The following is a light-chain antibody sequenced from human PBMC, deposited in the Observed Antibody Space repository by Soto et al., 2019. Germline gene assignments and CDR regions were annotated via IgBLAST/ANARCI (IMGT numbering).Light chain of an antibody. Sequence: DIQMTQSPSTLSGSVGERVTSTCRASQTISSWLAWYQQKPGKAPKLLIYKASTLKSGVPSRFSGSGSGTEFTLTISSLQPDDFATYYCQHYNSYSEAFGQGTKVDIK. J-gene: IGKJ1*01. CDR3: QHYNSYSEA. CDR2: KAS. CDR1: QTISSW. V-gene: IGKV1-5*03.